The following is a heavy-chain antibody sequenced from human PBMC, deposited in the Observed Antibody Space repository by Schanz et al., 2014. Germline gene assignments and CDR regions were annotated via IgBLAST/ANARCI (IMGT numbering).Heavy chain of an antibody. CDR2: ISSNSDYI. CDR1: GFTVSSNY. J-gene: IGHJ3*02. Sequence: EVQLVESGGGLVQPGGSLRLSCAASGFTVSSNYMSWVRQAPGKGLEWVSSISSNSDYIYYSESVKGRFTISRDNAKNSLYLQMTSLRAEDAAVYYCARDISPESRGPLYYDAFDIWGQGTVVTVSS. D-gene: IGHD2-15*01. CDR3: ARDISPESRGPLYYDAFDI. V-gene: IGHV3-21*01.